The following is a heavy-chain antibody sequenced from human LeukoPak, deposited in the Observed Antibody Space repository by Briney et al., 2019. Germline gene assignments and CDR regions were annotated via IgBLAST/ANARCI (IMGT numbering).Heavy chain of an antibody. CDR3: ATGGYFFDY. CDR1: GFIFSNAW. CDR2: IKSKYDDGTT. Sequence: GGSLRLSCATSGFIFSNAWMNWVRQAPGKGLEWVGRIKSKYDDGTTDYAAPFKGRFTISRDDSKNTVYLQMNSLKTEDTAVYFCATGGYFFDYWGQGTLVTVSS. V-gene: IGHV3-15*01. J-gene: IGHJ4*02.